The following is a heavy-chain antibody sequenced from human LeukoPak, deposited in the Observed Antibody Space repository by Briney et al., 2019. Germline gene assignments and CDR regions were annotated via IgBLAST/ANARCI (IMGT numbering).Heavy chain of an antibody. Sequence: GGSLRLSCAASGFTFSSYSMNWVRQAPGKGLEWVGRIRSKANSYATAYAASVKGRFTISRDDSKNTAYLQMNSLKTEDTAVYYCTREYSSSWYDWFDPWGQGTLVTVSS. D-gene: IGHD6-13*01. CDR2: IRSKANSYAT. CDR3: TREYSSSWYDWFDP. J-gene: IGHJ5*02. CDR1: GFTFSSYS. V-gene: IGHV3-73*01.